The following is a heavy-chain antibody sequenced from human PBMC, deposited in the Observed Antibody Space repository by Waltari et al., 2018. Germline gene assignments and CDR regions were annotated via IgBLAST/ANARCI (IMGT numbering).Heavy chain of an antibody. CDR1: GGTFSSYA. J-gene: IGHJ4*02. Sequence: QVQLVQSGAEVKKPGSSVKVSCKASGGTFSSYAISWVRQAPGQGLEWMGGIIPILGIANYAQKFQGRVTITADKSTSTAYMELSSLRSEDTAVYYCARGIAAAGTVSPPFDYWGQGTLVTVSS. D-gene: IGHD6-13*01. CDR2: IIPILGIA. V-gene: IGHV1-69*10. CDR3: ARGIAAAGTVSPPFDY.